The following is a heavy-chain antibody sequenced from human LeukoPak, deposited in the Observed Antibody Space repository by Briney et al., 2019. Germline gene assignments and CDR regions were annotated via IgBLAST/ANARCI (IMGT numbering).Heavy chain of an antibody. D-gene: IGHD3/OR15-3a*01. Sequence: SETLSLTCTVSGGSISSYYWSWIRQPPGKGLEWIGYIYYSGSTNYNPSLKSRVTISVDTFKNQFSLKLSSVTAADTAVYYCARVGRYPYYGMDVWGQGTTVTVSS. V-gene: IGHV4-59*08. CDR2: IYYSGST. CDR3: ARVGRYPYYGMDV. J-gene: IGHJ6*02. CDR1: GGSISSYY.